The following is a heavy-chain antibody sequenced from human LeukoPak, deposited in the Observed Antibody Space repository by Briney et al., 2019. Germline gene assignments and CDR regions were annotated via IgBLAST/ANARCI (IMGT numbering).Heavy chain of an antibody. D-gene: IGHD3-22*01. J-gene: IGHJ4*02. CDR3: ARAGGPYYYDSSGYYFDY. Sequence: GGSLRLSCAASGLTFSSYSMNWVRQAPGKGLEWVSSISSSSSCIYYADSVKGRFTISRDNAKNSLYLQMNSLRAEDTAVYYCARAGGPYYYDSSGYYFDYWGQGTLVTVSS. CDR2: ISSSSSCI. CDR1: GLTFSSYS. V-gene: IGHV3-21*01.